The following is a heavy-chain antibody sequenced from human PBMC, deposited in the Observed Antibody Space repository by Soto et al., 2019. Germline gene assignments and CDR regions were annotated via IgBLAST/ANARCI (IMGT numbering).Heavy chain of an antibody. CDR3: AGGYSYGNFDY. D-gene: IGHD5-18*01. CDR1: GFTFSSYW. CDR2: INSDGSST. V-gene: IGHV3-74*01. Sequence: GSLRLSCAASGFTFSSYWMHWVRQAPGKGLVWVSRINSDGSSTSYADSVKGRFTISRDSAKNTLYLQMNSLRAEDTAVYYCAGGYSYGNFDYWGQGALVTVSS. J-gene: IGHJ4*02.